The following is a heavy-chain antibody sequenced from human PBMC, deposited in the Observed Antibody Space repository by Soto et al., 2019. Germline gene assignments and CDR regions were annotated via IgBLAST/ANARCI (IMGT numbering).Heavy chain of an antibody. CDR3: ARPLVVVVAATRYYYYGMDV. D-gene: IGHD2-15*01. CDR1: GFTFIDYY. J-gene: IGHJ6*02. V-gene: IGHV3-11*01. CDR2: ISSSGSTI. Sequence: PGGSLRLSCASSGFTFIDYYMSWIRQAPGKGLEWVSYISSSGSTIYYADSVKGRFTISRDNAKNSLYLQMNSLRAEDTAVYYCARPLVVVVAATRYYYYGMDVWGQGTTVTVSS.